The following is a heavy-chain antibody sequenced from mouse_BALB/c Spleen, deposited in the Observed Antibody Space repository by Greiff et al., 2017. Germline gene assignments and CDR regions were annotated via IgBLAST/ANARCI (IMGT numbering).Heavy chain of an antibody. CDR3: ARVGIGNGYDGNYYAMDY. CDR1: GFTFSSYT. V-gene: IGHV5-17*02. J-gene: IGHJ4*01. D-gene: IGHD2-2*01. Sequence: EVKLMESGGGLVQPGGSLKLSCAASGFTFSSYTMSWVRQTPEKRLEWVAYISSGSSTIYYADTVKGRFTISRDNPKNTLFLQMTSLRSEDTAMYYCARVGIGNGYDGNYYAMDYWGQGTSVTVSS. CDR2: ISSGSSTI.